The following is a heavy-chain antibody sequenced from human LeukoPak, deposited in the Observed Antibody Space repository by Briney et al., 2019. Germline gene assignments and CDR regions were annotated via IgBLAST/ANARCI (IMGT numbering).Heavy chain of an antibody. J-gene: IGHJ4*02. CDR1: GFTFSSYA. Sequence: GGSLRLSCAASGFTFSSYAMSWVRQAPGKGLEWVSAISGSGGSAYYADSVKGRFTISRDNAKNSLYLQMNSLRAEDTAVYYCARETWGEVFHWGQGTLVTVSS. CDR3: ARETWGEVFH. CDR2: ISGSGGSA. V-gene: IGHV3-23*01. D-gene: IGHD3-16*01.